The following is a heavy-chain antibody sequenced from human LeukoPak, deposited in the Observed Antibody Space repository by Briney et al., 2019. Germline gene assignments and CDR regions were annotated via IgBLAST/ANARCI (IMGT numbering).Heavy chain of an antibody. V-gene: IGHV3-21*01. Sequence: GGSLRLSCAASGFTFSSYSMNWVRQAPGKGLEWVSSISSSSSYIYYADSAKGRFTISRDNAKNSLYLQMNSLRAEDTAVYYCARDGVPYTYYYGSGRTGFDYWGQGTLVTVSS. CDR3: ARDGVPYTYYYGSGRTGFDY. J-gene: IGHJ4*02. CDR2: ISSSSSYI. CDR1: GFTFSSYS. D-gene: IGHD3-10*01.